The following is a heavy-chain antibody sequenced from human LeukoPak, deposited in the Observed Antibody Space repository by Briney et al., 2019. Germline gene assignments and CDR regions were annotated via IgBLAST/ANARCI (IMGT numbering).Heavy chain of an antibody. J-gene: IGHJ5*01. Sequence: PSGTLSLTCAVSGGSISSSNWRSWVRQPPGKGLEWIGEIYHSGSTTYNPSLKRRVTISVNKSKNQFSLKLSSVTAADTAVYYCATRYGSGSYYRNFWFDPWGQGTLVTVSS. CDR2: IYHSGST. V-gene: IGHV4-4*02. D-gene: IGHD3-10*01. CDR3: ATRYGSGSYYRNFWFDP. CDR1: GGSISSSNW.